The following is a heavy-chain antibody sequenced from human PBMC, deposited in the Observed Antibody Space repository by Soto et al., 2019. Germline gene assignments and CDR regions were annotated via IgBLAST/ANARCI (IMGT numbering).Heavy chain of an antibody. CDR1: GGSISSYY. J-gene: IGHJ4*02. D-gene: IGHD6-19*01. CDR3: ARRHSGWYDYFDY. Sequence: SETLSLTCTVSGGSISSYYLSWIRQPPGKGLECIGYIYYSGSTNYNPSLKSRVTISVDTSKNQFSLKLSSVTAADTAVYYCARRHSGWYDYFDYWGQGTLVTVSS. V-gene: IGHV4-59*01. CDR2: IYYSGST.